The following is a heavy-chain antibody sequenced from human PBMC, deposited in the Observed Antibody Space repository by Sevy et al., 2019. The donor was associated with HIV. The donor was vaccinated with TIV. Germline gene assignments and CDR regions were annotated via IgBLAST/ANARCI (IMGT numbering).Heavy chain of an antibody. V-gene: IGHV3-74*01. J-gene: IGHJ4*02. Sequence: GGSLRLSCAASGFNFASYWMHWVRQSPGKGLVWVSRINSDGTTTKYADSVRGRFTMSRDNAKSTLFLQINSLRPEDTAVYYGTRGGILYFGAIDNWGQGTLVTVSS. D-gene: IGHD3-10*01. CDR2: INSDGTTT. CDR3: TRGGILYFGAIDN. CDR1: GFNFASYW.